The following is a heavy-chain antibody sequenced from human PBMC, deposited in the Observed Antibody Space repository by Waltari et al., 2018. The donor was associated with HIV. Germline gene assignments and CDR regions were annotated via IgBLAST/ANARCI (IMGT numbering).Heavy chain of an antibody. J-gene: IGHJ4*02. D-gene: IGHD3-3*01. V-gene: IGHV1-18*01. CDR3: ARVAQYQYDFWSGYRFDY. CDR1: GYTFTSYG. CDR2: ISSYHGNT. Sequence: QVQLVQSGAEVKKPGASVKVSCKASGYTFTSYGISWVRQAPGQGLDWIGWISSYHGNTNYAQHLQGRVTLTTDTSTSTAYMELRSLRSDDTAVYFCARVAQYQYDFWSGYRFDYWGQGTLVTVSS.